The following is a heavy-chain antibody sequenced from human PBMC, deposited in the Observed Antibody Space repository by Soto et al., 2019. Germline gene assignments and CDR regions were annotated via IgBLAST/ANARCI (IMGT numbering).Heavy chain of an antibody. CDR3: AKDRKWLRFSSWFDP. CDR2: ISGSGGST. D-gene: IGHD5-12*01. Sequence: PGGSLRLSCAASGFTFSSYAMSWVRQAPGKGLEWVSAISGSGGSTYYADSVKGRFTISRDNSKNTLYLQMNSLRAEDTAVYYCAKDRKWLRFSSWFDPWGQGTLVTVSS. J-gene: IGHJ5*02. V-gene: IGHV3-23*01. CDR1: GFTFSSYA.